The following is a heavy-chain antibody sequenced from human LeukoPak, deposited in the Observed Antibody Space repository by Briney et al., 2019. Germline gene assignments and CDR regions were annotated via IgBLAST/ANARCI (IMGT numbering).Heavy chain of an antibody. V-gene: IGHV3-20*04. CDR1: GFAFDEHG. CDR2: INWSGGST. CDR3: ARAPITSPFHFDY. D-gene: IGHD2-2*01. Sequence: GGPLRLSCTASGFAFDEHGMSWVRQVPGKGLEWVSGINWSGGSTGYADPLRGRFTISRDSAKNSLYLQMDSLRAEDTALYYCARAPITSPFHFDYWGQGTLVTVSS. J-gene: IGHJ4*02.